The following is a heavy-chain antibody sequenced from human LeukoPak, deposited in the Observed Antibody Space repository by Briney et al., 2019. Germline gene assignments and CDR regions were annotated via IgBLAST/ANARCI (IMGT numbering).Heavy chain of an antibody. CDR2: IYYSGST. CDR3: ARGSSGSYHHAFGL. V-gene: IGHV4-39*07. CDR1: GGSISSSSYY. J-gene: IGHJ4*02. D-gene: IGHD3-10*01. Sequence: KPSETLSLTCTVSGGSISSSSYYWGWIRQPPGKGLEWIGSIYYSGSTYYNPSLKSRVTISVDTSKNQFSLKLSSVTAADTAVYYCARGSSGSYHHAFGLWGQGMLVTVSS.